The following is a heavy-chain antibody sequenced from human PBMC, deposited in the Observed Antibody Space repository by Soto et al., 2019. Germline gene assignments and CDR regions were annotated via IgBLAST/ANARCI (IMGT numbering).Heavy chain of an antibody. Sequence: SLRLSCTASGFTFGDYAMSWVRQAPGKGLEWVGFIRSKAYGGTTEYAASVKGRFTISRDDSKSIAYLQMNSLKTEDTAVYYCTRANRWNYYWGQGTLVTVSS. V-gene: IGHV3-49*04. CDR2: IRSKAYGGTT. CDR3: TRANRWNYY. CDR1: GFTFGDYA. D-gene: IGHD1-7*01. J-gene: IGHJ4*02.